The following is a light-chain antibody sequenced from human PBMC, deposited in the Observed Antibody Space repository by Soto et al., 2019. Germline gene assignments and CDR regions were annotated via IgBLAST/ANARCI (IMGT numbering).Light chain of an antibody. CDR2: GAS. Sequence: EIVLTQSPGTLSLSPGERATLSCRASQSVSSSYLAWYQQKPGQAPRLLIYGASSRATGIPDRFSGSGSDADFTLTIRRLEPEDFAVYYCQQYGSSPSLTFGGGTKVEIK. V-gene: IGKV3-20*01. CDR1: QSVSSSY. J-gene: IGKJ4*01. CDR3: QQYGSSPSLT.